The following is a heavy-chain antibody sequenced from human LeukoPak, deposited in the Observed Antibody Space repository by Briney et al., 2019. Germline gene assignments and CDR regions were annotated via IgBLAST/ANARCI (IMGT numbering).Heavy chain of an antibody. Sequence: SETLSLTCTVSGGSISSSSYYWGWIRQPPGKGLEWIGSIYYSGSTYYNPSLKSRVTISVDTSKNQFSLKLSSVTAADTAVYYCARRRVEMATFDYWGQGTLVTVSS. CDR2: IYYSGST. J-gene: IGHJ4*02. D-gene: IGHD5-24*01. CDR1: GGSISSSSYY. V-gene: IGHV4-39*01. CDR3: ARRRVEMATFDY.